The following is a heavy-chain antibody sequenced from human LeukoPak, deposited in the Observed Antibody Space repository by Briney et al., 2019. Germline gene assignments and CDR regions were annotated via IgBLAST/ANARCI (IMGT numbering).Heavy chain of an antibody. CDR3: AKEEGYCSSTSCYVPPFFDY. J-gene: IGHJ4*02. CDR2: VSNSGGDT. V-gene: IGHV3-23*01. CDR1: GFTFSNYA. Sequence: GGSLRLSCVASGFTFSNYAMSWVRQAPGKGLEWVSAVSNSGGDTYYADSVKGRFTISRDSSKNTLYLQMNSLRAEDTAVYYCAKEEGYCSSTSCYVPPFFDYWGQGTLVAVSS. D-gene: IGHD2-2*01.